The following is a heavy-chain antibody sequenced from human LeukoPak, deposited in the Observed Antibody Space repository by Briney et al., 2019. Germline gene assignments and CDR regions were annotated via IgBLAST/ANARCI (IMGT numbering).Heavy chain of an antibody. CDR3: AGTQYSSGWFNFDY. CDR2: IYYSGST. Sequence: SETLSLTCTVSGGSISSYYWSWIRQPPGKGLEWIGYIYYSGSTNYNPSLKSRVTISVDTSKNQFSLKLNSVTAADTAVYYCAGTQYSSGWFNFDYWGQGTLVTVSS. CDR1: GGSISSYY. D-gene: IGHD6-19*01. J-gene: IGHJ4*02. V-gene: IGHV4-59*08.